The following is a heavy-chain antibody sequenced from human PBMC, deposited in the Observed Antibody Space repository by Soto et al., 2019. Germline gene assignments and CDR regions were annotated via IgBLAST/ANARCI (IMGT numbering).Heavy chain of an antibody. CDR1: GGSISSGGYY. J-gene: IGHJ5*02. CDR2: IYYSGST. Sequence: NPSETLSLTCTVSGGSISSGGYYWSWIRQHPGKGLEWIGYIYYSGSTYYNPSLKSRVTISVDTSKNQFSLKLSSVTAADTAVYYCARERAGGYYFNWFDPWGQGTQVTVSS. D-gene: IGHD3-10*01. CDR3: ARERAGGYYFNWFDP. V-gene: IGHV4-31*03.